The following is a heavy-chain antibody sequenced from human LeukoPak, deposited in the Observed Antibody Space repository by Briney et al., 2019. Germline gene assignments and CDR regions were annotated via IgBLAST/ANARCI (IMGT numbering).Heavy chain of an antibody. CDR1: GYTFTSYY. Sequence: ASVKVSCKASGYTFTSYYMHWVRQAPGQGLEWMGIINPSGGSTSYAQKFQGRVTITADESTSTAYIELSSLRSEDTAVYYCAWGEDGYNYYYYGMDVWGQGTTVTVSS. CDR3: AWGEDGYNYYYYGMDV. V-gene: IGHV1-46*01. D-gene: IGHD5-24*01. CDR2: INPSGGST. J-gene: IGHJ6*02.